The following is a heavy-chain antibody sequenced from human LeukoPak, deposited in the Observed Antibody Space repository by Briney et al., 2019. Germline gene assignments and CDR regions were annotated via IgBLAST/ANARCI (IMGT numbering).Heavy chain of an antibody. D-gene: IGHD3-9*01. V-gene: IGHV3-48*01. J-gene: IGHJ6*02. CDR1: GFTFSSYS. CDR3: ARDDRLPQAYDTLTGYYLDAYYYYGMDV. CDR2: ISSSSSTI. Sequence: PGGSLRLSCAASGFTFSSYSMNWVRQAPGKGLEWVSYISSSSSTIYYADSVMGRFTISRDNAKNSLYLQMNSLRAEDTAVYYCARDDRLPQAYDTLTGYYLDAYYYYGMDVWGQGTTVTVSS.